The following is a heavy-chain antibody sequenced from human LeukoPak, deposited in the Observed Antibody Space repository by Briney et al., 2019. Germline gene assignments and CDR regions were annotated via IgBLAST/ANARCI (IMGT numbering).Heavy chain of an antibody. CDR2: INSDGSNT. V-gene: IGHV3-74*03. CDR1: GFTFSSYW. Sequence: GGSLRLSCAASGFTFSSYWMHWVRHVPGKGLVWVSRINSDGSNTMYADSVKGRFTISRDNAKNTLYLQMNSLRAEDTAVYYCARDGGIGGSCYSDYWGQGTLVTVSS. CDR3: ARDGGIGGSCYSDY. D-gene: IGHD2-15*01. J-gene: IGHJ4*02.